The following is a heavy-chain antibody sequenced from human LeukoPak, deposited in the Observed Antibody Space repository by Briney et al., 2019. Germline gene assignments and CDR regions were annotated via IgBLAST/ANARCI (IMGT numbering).Heavy chain of an antibody. CDR2: IYHSGST. V-gene: IGHV4-30-2*01. CDR3: ARARFSSLGGFDY. J-gene: IGHJ4*02. CDR1: GGSISSGGYY. D-gene: IGHD6-13*01. Sequence: PSETLSLTCTVSGGSISSGGYYWSWIRQPPGKGLEWIGYIYHSGSTYYNPSLKSRVTISVDRSKNQFSLKLSSVTAADTAVYYCARARFSSLGGFDYWGQGTLVTVSS.